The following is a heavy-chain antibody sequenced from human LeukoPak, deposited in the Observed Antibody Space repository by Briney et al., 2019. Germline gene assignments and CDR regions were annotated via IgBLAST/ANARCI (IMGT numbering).Heavy chain of an antibody. CDR3: ARDAGNSGYGCDL. V-gene: IGHV3-48*01. CDR1: GFTFSSFA. D-gene: IGHD5-12*01. Sequence: GGSLRLSCAASGFTFSSFAMTWVRQAPGKGLEWVSHIRSSSETFYADSVKGRFTISRDNARNSLYLQMNNLRGEDTAIYYCARDAGNSGYGCDLWGQGTLVTVSS. CDR2: IRSSSET. J-gene: IGHJ5*02.